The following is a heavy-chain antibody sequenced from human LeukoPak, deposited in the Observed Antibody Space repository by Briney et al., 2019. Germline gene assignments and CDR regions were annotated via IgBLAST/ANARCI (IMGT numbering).Heavy chain of an antibody. CDR1: GFTFSSYG. CDR2: ISYDGSNK. Sequence: GRSLRLSCAASGFTFSSYGMHWVRQAPGKGLEWVAVISYDGSNKYYADSVKGRFTISRDNSKNTLYLQMNSLRAEDTAVYYCAKSRYNVVVVAENDWFDPWGQGTLVTVSS. D-gene: IGHD2-15*01. CDR3: AKSRYNVVVVAENDWFDP. V-gene: IGHV3-30*18. J-gene: IGHJ5*02.